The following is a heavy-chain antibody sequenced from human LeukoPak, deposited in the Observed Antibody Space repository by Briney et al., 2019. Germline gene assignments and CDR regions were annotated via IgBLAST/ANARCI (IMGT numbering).Heavy chain of an antibody. CDR3: ARANPTGGWFDP. D-gene: IGHD7-27*01. CDR2: IYHSGST. Sequence: SETLSLTCTVSGYSISSGYYWGWIRQPPGKGLEWIGSIYHSGSTYYNPSLKSRVTISLDTSKNQFSLKLSSVPAADTAVYYCARANPTGGWFDPWGQGTLVTVSS. V-gene: IGHV4-38-2*02. J-gene: IGHJ5*02. CDR1: GYSISSGYY.